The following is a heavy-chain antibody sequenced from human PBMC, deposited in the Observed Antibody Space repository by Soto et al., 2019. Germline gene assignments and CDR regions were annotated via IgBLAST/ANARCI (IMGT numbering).Heavy chain of an antibody. CDR3: ARDEVEDIVVVPAAIPVNPFDY. V-gene: IGHV3-7*03. J-gene: IGHJ4*02. Sequence: PGESLKISCAASGFTFSSYWMSWVRQAPGKGLEWVANIKQDGSEKYYVDSVKGRFTISRDNAKNSLYLQMNSLRAEDTAVYYCARDEVEDIVVVPAAIPVNPFDYWGQGTLVTVSS. CDR2: IKQDGSEK. D-gene: IGHD2-2*02. CDR1: GFTFSSYW.